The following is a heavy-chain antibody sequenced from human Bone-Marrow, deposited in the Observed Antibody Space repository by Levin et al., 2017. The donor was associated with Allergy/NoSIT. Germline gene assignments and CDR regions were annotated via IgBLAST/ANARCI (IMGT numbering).Heavy chain of an antibody. J-gene: IGHJ3*01. CDR3: ARDPSVVGSRTP. D-gene: IGHD1-26*01. CDR2: IYSFGVT. Sequence: GGSLRLSCAVSGFTVGNNYMAWVRQAPGRRLEWVSLIYSFGVTKYADSVKGRFTISRDSSKNMVYLQMNSLRVEDTGVYYCARDPSVVGSRTPGGQGTMVIVSS. CDR1: GFTVGNNY. V-gene: IGHV3-53*01.